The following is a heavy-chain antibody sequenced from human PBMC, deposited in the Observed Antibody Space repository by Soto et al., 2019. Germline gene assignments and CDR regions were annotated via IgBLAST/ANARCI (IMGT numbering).Heavy chain of an antibody. J-gene: IGHJ5*01. CDR2: ISYSATT. CDR1: GGSISSSPYN. V-gene: IGHV4-39*01. Sequence: LSLTCTVSGGSISSSPYNWGWIRQPPKKGLEWIGTISYSATTSYNTSLKSRVTMSVDTSKNEFSLKLSSVTAADTAVYYCARHPTGFPSWFDSCGQGTLGTVAS. CDR3: ARHPTGFPSWFDS. D-gene: IGHD1-1*01.